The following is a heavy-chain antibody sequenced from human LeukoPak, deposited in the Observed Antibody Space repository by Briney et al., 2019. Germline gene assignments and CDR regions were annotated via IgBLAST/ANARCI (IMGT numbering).Heavy chain of an antibody. J-gene: IGHJ4*02. CDR3: AKDHGRDYYGSGRYDY. Sequence: GGSLRLSCAASGFTFSSYGMSWVRQAPGKGLEWVSAISGSGGSTYYADSVKGRFTISRDNSKNTLYLQMNSLRAEDTAVYYCAKDHGRDYYGSGRYDYWGQGTLVTVSS. CDR1: GFTFSSYG. V-gene: IGHV3-23*01. CDR2: ISGSGGST. D-gene: IGHD3-10*01.